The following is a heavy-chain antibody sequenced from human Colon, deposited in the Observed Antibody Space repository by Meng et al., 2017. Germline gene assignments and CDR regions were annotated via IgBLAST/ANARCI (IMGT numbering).Heavy chain of an antibody. CDR3: GRDQGRQLINH. J-gene: IGHJ4*02. CDR1: GDSISSDIW. Sequence: QGQLQESGPGLVKPSGTLSLTCPVSGDSISSDIWWSWVRQPPGKGLEWIGEVYHRGDTNYNPSLKGRVVISVDRSKNQFSLNLSSVTAADTAVYYCGRDQGRQLINHWGQGTLVTVSS. V-gene: IGHV4-4*02. CDR2: VYHRGDT. D-gene: IGHD1-1*01.